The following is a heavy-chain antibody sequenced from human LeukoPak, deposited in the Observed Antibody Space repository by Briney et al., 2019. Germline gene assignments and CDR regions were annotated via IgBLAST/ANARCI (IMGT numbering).Heavy chain of an antibody. V-gene: IGHV4-59*01. CDR2: IYYSGST. Sequence: SETLSLTCTVSGGSLSSYYWSWIRQPPGKGLEWIGYIYYSGSTNYNPSLKSRVTMSVDTSKNQFSLKLNSVTAADTAVYYCARDSLLEWSRGFDPWGQGTLVTVSS. CDR3: ARDSLLEWSRGFDP. D-gene: IGHD3-3*01. J-gene: IGHJ5*02. CDR1: GGSLSSYY.